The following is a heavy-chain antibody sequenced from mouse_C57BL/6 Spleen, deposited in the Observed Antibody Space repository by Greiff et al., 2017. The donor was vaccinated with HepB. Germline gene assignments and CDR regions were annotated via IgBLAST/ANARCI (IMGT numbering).Heavy chain of an antibody. D-gene: IGHD6-1*01. V-gene: IGHV5-17*01. Sequence: EVQLVESGGGLVKPGGSLKLSCAASGFTFSDYGMHWVRQAPEKWLEWVAYISSGSSTIYYADTVKGRFTISRDNAKNTLFLQMTSLRSEDTAMYYCARKPDYYAMDYWGQGTSVTVSS. CDR2: ISSGSSTI. CDR3: ARKPDYYAMDY. CDR1: GFTFSDYG. J-gene: IGHJ4*01.